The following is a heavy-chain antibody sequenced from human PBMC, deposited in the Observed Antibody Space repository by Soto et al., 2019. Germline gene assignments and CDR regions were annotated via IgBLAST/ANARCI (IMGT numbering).Heavy chain of an antibody. V-gene: IGHV1-2*04. J-gene: IGHJ5*02. CDR2: INPNSGGT. Sequence: QVQLVQSGAEVKKPGASVKVSCKASGYTFTGYYMHWVRQAPGQGLEWMGWINPNSGGTNYAQKLQGWVTMTRDTSISTAYMELSRLRSDDTAVYYCARGPTVIVVVPAATLDPWGQGTLVTVSS. D-gene: IGHD2-2*01. CDR1: GYTFTGYY. CDR3: ARGPTVIVVVPAATLDP.